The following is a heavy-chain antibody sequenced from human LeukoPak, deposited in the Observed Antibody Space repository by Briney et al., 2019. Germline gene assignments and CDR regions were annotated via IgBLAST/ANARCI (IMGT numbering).Heavy chain of an antibody. Sequence: TGGSLRLSCAASGFTFSSYAMSWVRQAPGKGLEWVSAISGSGGSTYYADSVKGRFTISRDNSRNTLYLQMNSLRAEDTAVYYCARVKSGGDCEDYWGQGTLVTVSS. CDR3: ARVKSGGDCEDY. CDR2: ISGSGGST. V-gene: IGHV3-23*01. CDR1: GFTFSSYA. J-gene: IGHJ4*02. D-gene: IGHD2-21*02.